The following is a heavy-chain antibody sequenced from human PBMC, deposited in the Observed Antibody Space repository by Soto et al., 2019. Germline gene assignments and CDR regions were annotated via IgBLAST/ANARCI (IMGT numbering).Heavy chain of an antibody. CDR3: ARDRRGGAYMDV. D-gene: IGHD3-10*01. CDR1: GGSISSGGYY. J-gene: IGHJ6*03. V-gene: IGHV4-61*08. CDR2: IYYSGST. Sequence: SETLSLTCTFSGGSISSGGYYWSWIRQHPGKGLEWIGYIYYSGSTNYNPSLKSRVTISVDTSKNQFSLKLSSVTAADTAVYYCARDRRGGAYMDVWGKGTTVTVSS.